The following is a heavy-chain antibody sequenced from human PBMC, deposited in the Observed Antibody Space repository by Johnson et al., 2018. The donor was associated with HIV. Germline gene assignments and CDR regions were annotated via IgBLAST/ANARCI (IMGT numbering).Heavy chain of an antibody. CDR3: ARDDDYSRVRAFDF. Sequence: EVQLVESGGGLVQPGGSLRLSCAASRFTVSGNYMTWVRQAPGKGLEWVSVVYSAGHTYYADSVKGRFIISRDNSKNTVYLQMNSLRAEDTAVYYCARDDDYSRVRAFDFWGQGTTVTVSS. V-gene: IGHV3-66*02. D-gene: IGHD4-11*01. CDR1: RFTVSGNY. CDR2: VYSAGHT. J-gene: IGHJ3*01.